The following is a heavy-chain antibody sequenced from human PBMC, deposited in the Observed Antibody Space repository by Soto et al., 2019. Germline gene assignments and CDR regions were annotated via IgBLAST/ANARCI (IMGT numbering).Heavy chain of an antibody. D-gene: IGHD6-13*01. J-gene: IGHJ4*02. V-gene: IGHV1-18*01. CDR3: AREAEPSTHKAAAVHNYFDY. Sequence: ASVKVSCKASGYTFTSYGISWVRQAPGQGLEWMGWISAYNGNTNYAQKLQGRVTMTTDTSTSTAYMELRSLRSDDTAVYYCAREAEPSTHKAAAVHNYFDYWGQGTLVTVSS. CDR2: ISAYNGNT. CDR1: GYTFTSYG.